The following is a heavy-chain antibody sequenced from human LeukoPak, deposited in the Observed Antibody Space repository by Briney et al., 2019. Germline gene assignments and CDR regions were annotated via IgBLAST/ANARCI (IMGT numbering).Heavy chain of an antibody. CDR1: GYTFTGYY. V-gene: IGHV1-2*02. J-gene: IGHJ3*02. Sequence: ASVKVSCKASGYTFTGYYMHWVRQAPGQGLEWMGWINPNSGGTNYAQKFQGRVTMTRDTSISTAYMELSRLRSDDTAVYYCANSRDGYNWRGAFDIWGQGTMVTVSS. D-gene: IGHD5-24*01. CDR2: INPNSGGT. CDR3: ANSRDGYNWRGAFDI.